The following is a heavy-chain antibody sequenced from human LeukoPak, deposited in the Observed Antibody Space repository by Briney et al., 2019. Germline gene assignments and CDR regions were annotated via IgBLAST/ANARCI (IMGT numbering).Heavy chain of an antibody. CDR1: GFTFDHYS. Sequence: PGGSLRLSCTASGFTFDHYSMHRVRQAPGKGLEWVSLITWDGGRTYYGDSVKGRFTISRDNSKNSLSLQMNSLRAEDTALYYCAKDGKNYFESWGQGTLVTVSS. CDR2: ITWDGGRT. V-gene: IGHV3-43D*03. J-gene: IGHJ4*02. CDR3: AKDGKNYFES.